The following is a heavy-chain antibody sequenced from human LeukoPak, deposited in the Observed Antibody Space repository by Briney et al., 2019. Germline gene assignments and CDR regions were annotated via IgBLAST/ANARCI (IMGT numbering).Heavy chain of an antibody. J-gene: IGHJ4*02. D-gene: IGHD5-12*01. CDR2: INPNSGGT. CDR1: GYTFTGYY. CDR3: ARSKYSDYL. Sequence: ASVKVSCKASGYTFTGYYIHWVRQAPAQGLEWMGWINPNSGGTKYAQKFQGRVSMTRDMPINTAYMELNSLRFDDTAVYYCARSKYSDYLWGQGTLVTVSS. V-gene: IGHV1-2*02.